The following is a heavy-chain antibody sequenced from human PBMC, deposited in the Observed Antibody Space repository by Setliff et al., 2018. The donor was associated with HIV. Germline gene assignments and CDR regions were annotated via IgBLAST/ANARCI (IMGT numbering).Heavy chain of an antibody. Sequence: GASVKVSCKASGYTFTSYAMHWVRQAPGQRLEWMGWINAGNGNTKYSQKFQGRVTMTTDTSTSTAYMGLRSLRSDDTAVYYCARGDIIAVPAAIDMDVWGKGTTVTVSS. CDR1: GYTFTSYA. CDR2: INAGNGNT. D-gene: IGHD2-2*01. CDR3: ARGDIIAVPAAIDMDV. V-gene: IGHV1-3*01. J-gene: IGHJ6*03.